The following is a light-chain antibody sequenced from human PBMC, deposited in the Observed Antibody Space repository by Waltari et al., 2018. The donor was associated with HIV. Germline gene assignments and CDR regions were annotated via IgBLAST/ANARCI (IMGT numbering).Light chain of an antibody. V-gene: IGLV1-51*01. J-gene: IGLJ1*01. CDR3: GAWDNSLSVYV. CDR1: SSNIGDNF. CDR2: DND. Sequence: QSVLTQPPSVSAAPGQKVTISCSGSSSNIGDNFVFWYQHFPGRAPKLLIYDNDTRPSGTRDRFSAAKSGTSATLDITGLQTGDEADYYCGAWDNSLSVYVFGTGTKVTVL.